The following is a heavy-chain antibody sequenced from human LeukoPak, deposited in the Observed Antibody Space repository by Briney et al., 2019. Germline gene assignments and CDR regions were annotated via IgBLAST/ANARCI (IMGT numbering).Heavy chain of an antibody. V-gene: IGHV1-18*01. D-gene: IGHD5-12*01. J-gene: IGHJ4*02. CDR1: GYTFSNYG. Sequence: ASVKVSCKASGYTFSNYGITWVRQAPGQGLEWMGWISAYSGKTNSAQKLQGRVTLTTDTSTSTAYMELRSLRSDDTAMYYCVRLTAYSGYDLMGFEYWGQGTLVTVSS. CDR3: VRLTAYSGYDLMGFEY. CDR2: ISAYSGKT.